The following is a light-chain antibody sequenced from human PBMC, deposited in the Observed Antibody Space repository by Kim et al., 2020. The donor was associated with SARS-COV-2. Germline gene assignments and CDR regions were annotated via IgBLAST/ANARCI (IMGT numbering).Light chain of an antibody. CDR1: SLRGSS. J-gene: IGLJ3*02. V-gene: IGLV3-19*01. Sequence: ALGQTVRITCQGDSLRGSSASWHQQKPGQAPLVVIYGQNNRPSGIPDRFSASTSGNTASLTITGVQVEDEADYYCNSRDSVPDLWVFGGGTQLTVL. CDR3: NSRDSVPDLWV. CDR2: GQN.